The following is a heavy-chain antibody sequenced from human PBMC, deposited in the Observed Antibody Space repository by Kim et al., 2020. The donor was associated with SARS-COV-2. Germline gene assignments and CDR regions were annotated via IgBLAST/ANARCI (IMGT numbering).Heavy chain of an antibody. CDR3: AREGDSGSYFDY. J-gene: IGHJ4*02. D-gene: IGHD1-26*01. Sequence: YYADSENGRLTTARDNSKNTMYLKMNSRRAEDTAVYYCAREGDSGSYFDYWGQGTLVTVSS. V-gene: IGHV3-53*01.